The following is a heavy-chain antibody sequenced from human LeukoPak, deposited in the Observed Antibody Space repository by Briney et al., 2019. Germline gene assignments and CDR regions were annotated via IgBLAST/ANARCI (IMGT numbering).Heavy chain of an antibody. Sequence: ASVKVSCKVSGYTLTELSMHWVRQAPGKGLEWMGGFDPEDGETIYAQKFQGRVTMTEDTSTDTAYMELSSLRSEDTAVYYCATEYYYDSSGYYWSNGYFDLWGRGTLVTVSS. CDR2: FDPEDGET. V-gene: IGHV1-24*01. D-gene: IGHD3-22*01. CDR1: GYTLTELS. J-gene: IGHJ2*01. CDR3: ATEYYYDSSGYYWSNGYFDL.